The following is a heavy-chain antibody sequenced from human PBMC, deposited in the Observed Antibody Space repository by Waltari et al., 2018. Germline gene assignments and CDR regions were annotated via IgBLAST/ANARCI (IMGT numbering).Heavy chain of an antibody. D-gene: IGHD1-1*01. CDR1: TSYA. Sequence: TSYAMHWVRQAPGKGLEWIAFIRHDASNKFYVDSVKGRFTISRDVSSHTLYLQMDRLRSEDTAVYFCQFVHWNGDFDFWGQGTLVTVSS. V-gene: IGHV3-30*02. CDR3: QFVHWNGDFDF. J-gene: IGHJ4*02. CDR2: IRHDASNK.